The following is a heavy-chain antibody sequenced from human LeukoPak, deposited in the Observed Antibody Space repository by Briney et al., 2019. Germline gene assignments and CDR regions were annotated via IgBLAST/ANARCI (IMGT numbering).Heavy chain of an antibody. Sequence: GGSLRLSCAASGFTFSSYAMHWVRQAPGKGLEWVAVISYDGSNKYYADSVKGRFTISRDNSKNTLYLQMNSLRAEDTAVYYCARGPPELHSSSWYGNWFDPWGQGTLVTVSS. J-gene: IGHJ5*02. CDR2: ISYDGSNK. V-gene: IGHV3-30*04. CDR3: ARGPPELHSSSWYGNWFDP. CDR1: GFTFSSYA. D-gene: IGHD6-13*01.